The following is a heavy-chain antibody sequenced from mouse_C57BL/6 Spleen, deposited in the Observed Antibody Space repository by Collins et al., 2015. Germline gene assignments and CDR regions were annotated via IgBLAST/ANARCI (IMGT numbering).Heavy chain of an antibody. J-gene: IGHJ4*01. CDR2: IYPGDGDT. Sequence: QVQLQQPGAELVKPGASVKLSCKASGYAFSSSWMNWVKQRPGKGLEWIGRIYPGDGDTNCNGKFKGKATLTADKSSSTAYMQLSSLTSEDSAVYFCARIYDGYPYAMDDWGQGTSVTVSS. V-gene: IGHV1-82*01. CDR1: GYAFSSSW. D-gene: IGHD2-3*01. CDR3: ARIYDGYPYAMDD.